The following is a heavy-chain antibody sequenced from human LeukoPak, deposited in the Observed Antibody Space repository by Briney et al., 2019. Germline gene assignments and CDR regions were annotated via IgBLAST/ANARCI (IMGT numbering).Heavy chain of an antibody. J-gene: IGHJ4*02. Sequence: ASVKVSCKASGYTFTDYYMHWVRQAPGQGLEWMGWINPNTGGTDLAQKFQGRVTMTRDTSISTVYMELSSLRSDDTALYYCATARSSRDSGSKSGLDYWGQGTLVTVSS. D-gene: IGHD1-26*01. CDR2: INPNTGGT. V-gene: IGHV1-2*02. CDR3: ATARSSRDSGSKSGLDY. CDR1: GYTFTDYY.